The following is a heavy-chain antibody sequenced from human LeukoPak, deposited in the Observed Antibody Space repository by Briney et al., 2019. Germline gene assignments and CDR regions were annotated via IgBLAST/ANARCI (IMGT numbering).Heavy chain of an antibody. CDR2: IRKKDKSYTT. CDR1: GFTFSDYL. CDR3: SRDGSSSDWSAFDI. J-gene: IGHJ3*02. V-gene: IGHV3-72*01. Sequence: GGSLRLSCAASGFTFSDYLMDWVRQAPGKGLEWVGRIRKKDKSYTTQYAPSVEGRFTISGDDSKSSLYLQMNSLKAEDTAVYYCSRDGSSSDWSAFDIWGQGTMVTVSS. D-gene: IGHD6-25*01.